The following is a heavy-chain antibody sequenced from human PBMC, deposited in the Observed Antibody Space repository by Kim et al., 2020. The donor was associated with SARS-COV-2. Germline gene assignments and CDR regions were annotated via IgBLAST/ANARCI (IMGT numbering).Heavy chain of an antibody. J-gene: IGHJ5*02. V-gene: IGHV3-74*01. CDR1: GFTFSSYW. CDR2: INSDGSST. D-gene: IGHD3-3*01. Sequence: GGSLRLSCAASGFTFSSYWMHWVRQAPGKGLVWVSRINSDGSSTSYADSVKGRFTISRDNAKNTLYLQMNSLRAEDTAVYYCARDSAWGTIFGVVITSSWFDPWGQGTLVTVSS. CDR3: ARDSAWGTIFGVVITSSWFDP.